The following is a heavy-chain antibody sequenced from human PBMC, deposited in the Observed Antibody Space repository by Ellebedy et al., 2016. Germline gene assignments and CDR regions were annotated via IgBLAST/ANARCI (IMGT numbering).Heavy chain of an antibody. CDR3: ARFGCSSTSCYTPDWYFDL. J-gene: IGHJ2*01. D-gene: IGHD2-2*02. Sequence: ASVKVSCXASGYTFTGYYMHWVRQAPGQGFEWMGWINPNSGGTNYAQKFQGRVTMTRDTSISTAYMELSRLRSDDTAVYYCARFGCSSTSCYTPDWYFDLWGRGTLVTVSS. V-gene: IGHV1-2*02. CDR2: INPNSGGT. CDR1: GYTFTGYY.